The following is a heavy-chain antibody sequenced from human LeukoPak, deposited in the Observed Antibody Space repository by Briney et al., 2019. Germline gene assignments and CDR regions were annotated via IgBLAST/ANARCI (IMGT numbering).Heavy chain of an antibody. CDR1: GFTFYSYA. V-gene: IGHV3-23*01. Sequence: PGGSLRLSCAASGFTFYSYAMSWVRQAPGKGLEWVSSISDSGGRTNYADSVSGRFIISRDNSKNTLYLQLNSLRAEDTAVYYCGKGGGSAYYYYMDVRGTGTTVTVSS. CDR2: ISDSGGRT. CDR3: GKGGGSAYYYYMDV. D-gene: IGHD3-3*01. J-gene: IGHJ6*03.